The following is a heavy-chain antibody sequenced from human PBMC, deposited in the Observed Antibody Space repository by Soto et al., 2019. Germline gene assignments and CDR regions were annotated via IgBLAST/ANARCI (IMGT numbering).Heavy chain of an antibody. CDR2: ISSSSSYI. J-gene: IGHJ5*02. CDR3: AREWFLAAAGTSWFDP. Sequence: GGSLRLSCAASGCTFSGYSMNWVRQAPGKGLEWVSSISSSSSYIYYADSVKGRFTISRDNAKNSLYLQMNSLRAEDTAVYYCAREWFLAAAGTSWFDPWGQGTLVTVSS. V-gene: IGHV3-21*01. CDR1: GCTFSGYS. D-gene: IGHD6-13*01.